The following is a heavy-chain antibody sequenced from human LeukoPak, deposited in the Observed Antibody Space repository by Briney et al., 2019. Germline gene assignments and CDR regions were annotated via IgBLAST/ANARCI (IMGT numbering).Heavy chain of an antibody. CDR1: GGTFSSYA. CDR3: ARDEGLYDSSGYRDY. D-gene: IGHD3-22*01. Sequence: SVKVSCKASGGTFSSYAISWVRQAPGQGLEWMGRIIPIFGTANYAQKFQGRVTITMDESTSTAYMELSSLRSEDTAVYYCARDEGLYDSSGYRDYWGQGTLVTVSS. J-gene: IGHJ4*02. V-gene: IGHV1-69*05. CDR2: IIPIFGTA.